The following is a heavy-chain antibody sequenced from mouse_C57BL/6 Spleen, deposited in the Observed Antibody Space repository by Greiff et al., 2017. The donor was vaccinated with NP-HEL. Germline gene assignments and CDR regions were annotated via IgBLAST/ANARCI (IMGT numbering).Heavy chain of an antibody. V-gene: IGHV1-81*01. D-gene: IGHD2-5*01. Sequence: VQLQQSGAELARPGASVKLSCKASGYTFTSYGISWVKQRTGQGLEWIGEIYPSSGNTYYNEKFKGKATLTADKSSSTAYMELRSLTSEDSAVYFCARGGDYYSNYEYFDVWGTGTTVTVSS. CDR3: ARGGDYYSNYEYFDV. CDR2: IYPSSGNT. J-gene: IGHJ1*03. CDR1: GYTFTSYG.